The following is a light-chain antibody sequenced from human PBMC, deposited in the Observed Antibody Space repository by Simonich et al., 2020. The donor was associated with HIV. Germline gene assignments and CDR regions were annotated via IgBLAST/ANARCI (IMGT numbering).Light chain of an antibody. V-gene: IGKV4-1*01. CDR1: QSVLYSSNNKNY. Sequence: DIVMTQSPDSLAVSLGERATINCKSSQSVLYSSNNKNYLAWYQQKPGQPPKLLLYWAPTREAGVPDRFRGSGSGTDFTLTISSLQAEDVAIYYCQQYYSTPSFGQGTKVEIK. CDR2: WAP. J-gene: IGKJ1*01. CDR3: QQYYSTPS.